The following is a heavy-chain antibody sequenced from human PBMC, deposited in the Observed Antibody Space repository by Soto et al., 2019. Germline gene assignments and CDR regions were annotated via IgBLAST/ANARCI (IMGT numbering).Heavy chain of an antibody. D-gene: IGHD2-2*02. CDR2: IYPGDSDT. J-gene: IGHJ4*02. V-gene: IGHV5-51*01. CDR3: ARLVGYCSSTSCYNLDY. CDR1: GYSFTSYW. Sequence: LGESLKISCKGSGYSFTSYWIGWVRQMPGKGLEWMGIIYPGDSDTRYSPSFQGQVTISADKSISTAYLQWSSLKASDTAMYYCARLVGYCSSTSCYNLDYWGQGTLVTVSS.